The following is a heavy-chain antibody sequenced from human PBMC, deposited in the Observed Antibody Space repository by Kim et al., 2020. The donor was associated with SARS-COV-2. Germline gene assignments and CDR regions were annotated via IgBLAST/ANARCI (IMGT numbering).Heavy chain of an antibody. D-gene: IGHD2-21*01. V-gene: IGHV3-74*01. CDR1: GFSFSSNW. CDR3: ARDVCGSRGY. CDR2: INSDGSLT. Sequence: GGSLRLSCTASGFSFSSNWMHWVRQAPGKGPVWVARINSDGSLTNHADSVQGRFTISRDNAENTLHLQMNSLTVDDTAIYYCARDVCGSRGYWGQGTLVIVSS. J-gene: IGHJ4*02.